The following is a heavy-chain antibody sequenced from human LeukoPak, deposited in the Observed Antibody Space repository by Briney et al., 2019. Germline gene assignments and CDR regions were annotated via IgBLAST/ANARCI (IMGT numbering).Heavy chain of an antibody. Sequence: PGGSLRLSCAASGFNFSTYWRTWVRQAPGKGLEWVANIKKDGSETYYADSVKGRFTISRDNAKNSLSLQMNSLRAEDTALYYWARRYSGYEWAVDIWGQGKMVTVSS. CDR3: ARRYSGYEWAVDI. V-gene: IGHV3-7*01. CDR1: GFNFSTYW. D-gene: IGHD5-12*01. CDR2: IKKDGSET. J-gene: IGHJ3*02.